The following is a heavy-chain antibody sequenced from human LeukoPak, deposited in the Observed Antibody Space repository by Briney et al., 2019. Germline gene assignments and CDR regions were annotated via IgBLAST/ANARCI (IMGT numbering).Heavy chain of an antibody. J-gene: IGHJ5*02. Sequence: SETLSLTCTVSGGSISPYFWSWMRQTPGKGLEWIGYISYTGSTNYNPSLKSRVTISVDTSKNQFSLQLTSVTAADTAVYYCARDDYRGVTNFDPWGQGTLVTVSS. CDR1: GGSISPYF. CDR2: ISYTGST. CDR3: ARDDYRGVTNFDP. D-gene: IGHD3-10*01. V-gene: IGHV4-59*01.